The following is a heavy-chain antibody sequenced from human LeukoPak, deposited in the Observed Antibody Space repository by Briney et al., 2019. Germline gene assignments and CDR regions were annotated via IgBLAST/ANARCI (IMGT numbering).Heavy chain of an antibody. CDR2: ISGSGSSV. V-gene: IGHV3-48*03. J-gene: IGHJ4*02. Sequence: PGGSLRLSCAASGFTSSSFEMPWSPKPPGRGLEWVSYISGSGSSVSYADSVKGRFTISRDNAKNSLYLQMNNLRAEDTAVYYCASFSDYWGQGALVTVSA. CDR3: ASFSDY. CDR1: GFTSSSFE.